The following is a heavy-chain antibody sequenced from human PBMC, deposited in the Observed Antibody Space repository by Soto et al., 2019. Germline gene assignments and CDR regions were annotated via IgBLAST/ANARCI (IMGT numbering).Heavy chain of an antibody. CDR3: AMFTPYGDYAPDLFDY. D-gene: IGHD4-17*01. Sequence: SEKLSLTCTVSGGSISSSSYYWGWIRQPPGKGLEWIGSIYYSGSTYYNPSLKSRVTISVDTSKNQFSLKLSSVTAADTAVYYCAMFTPYGDYAPDLFDYRGQGSPVT. V-gene: IGHV4-39*01. CDR1: GGSISSSSYY. CDR2: IYYSGST. J-gene: IGHJ4*02.